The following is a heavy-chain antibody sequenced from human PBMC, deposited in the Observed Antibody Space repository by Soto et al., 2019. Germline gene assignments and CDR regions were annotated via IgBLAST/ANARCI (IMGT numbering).Heavy chain of an antibody. V-gene: IGHV3-23*01. CDR1: GFTFSSYA. J-gene: IGHJ6*02. D-gene: IGHD5-18*01. CDR3: ARAMAHYYYYGMDV. CDR2: ISGSGGST. Sequence: LRLSCAASGFTFSSYAMSWVRQAPGKGLEWVSAISGSGGSTYYADSVKGRFTISRDNSKNTLYLQMNSLRAEDTAVYYCARAMAHYYYYGMDVWGQGTTVTVSS.